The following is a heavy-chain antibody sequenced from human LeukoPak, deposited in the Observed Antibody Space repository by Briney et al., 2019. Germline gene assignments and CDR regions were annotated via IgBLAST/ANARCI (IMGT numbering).Heavy chain of an antibody. J-gene: IGHJ4*02. CDR1: GFTFSRFW. CDR3: ARENYFDY. CDR2: IKPDGSEK. V-gene: IGHV3-7*04. Sequence: GGSLRLSCAASGFTFSRFWMGWVRQAPGKGLEWVANIKPDGSEKNYADSVRGRFTISRDNARNSLSLQMNSLRVEDTAVYYCARENYFDYWGQGTLVTVSS.